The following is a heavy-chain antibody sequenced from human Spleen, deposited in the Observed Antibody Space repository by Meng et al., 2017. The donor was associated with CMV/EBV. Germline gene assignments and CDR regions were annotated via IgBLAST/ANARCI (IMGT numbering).Heavy chain of an antibody. CDR2: IYYSGST. Sequence: SETLSLTCTVSGGSISSYYWSWIRQPPGKGLEWIGYIYYSGSTNYNPSLRSRVSMSVDTSKNQFSLKLTSVTAADTAVYFCARVARTGTTSDWFDPWGQGSLVTVSS. CDR1: GGSISSYY. CDR3: ARVARTGTTSDWFDP. D-gene: IGHD1-1*01. J-gene: IGHJ5*02. V-gene: IGHV4-59*12.